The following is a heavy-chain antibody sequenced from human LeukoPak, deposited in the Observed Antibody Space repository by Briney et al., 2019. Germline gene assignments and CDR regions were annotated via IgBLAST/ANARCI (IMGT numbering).Heavy chain of an antibody. CDR3: ARRDDSSGYHKIFDY. CDR1: GGSISSGPYY. V-gene: IGHV4-39*01. J-gene: IGHJ4*02. Sequence: PSETLSLTCTVSGGSISSGPYYWGWIRQPPGEGLEWIGNIYYGENTYYNPSLKSRVTTSIDTSKNQFYLKLSSLTAADTAVYYCARRDDSSGYHKIFDYWGPGTLVTVSS. D-gene: IGHD3-22*01. CDR2: IYYGENT.